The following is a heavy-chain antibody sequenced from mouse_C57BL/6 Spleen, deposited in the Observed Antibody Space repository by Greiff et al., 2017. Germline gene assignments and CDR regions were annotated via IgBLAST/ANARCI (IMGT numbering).Heavy chain of an antibody. Sequence: EVQVVESGGGLVKPGGSLKLSCAASGFTFSSYTMSWVRQTPEKRLEWVATISGGGGNTYYPDSVKGRFTISRDNARNTLYLQMSSLRSEDTALYYCAGHCGPITTVVDWYFDVWGTGTTVTVSS. D-gene: IGHD1-1*01. CDR1: GFTFSSYT. CDR2: ISGGGGNT. J-gene: IGHJ1*03. CDR3: AGHCGPITTVVDWYFDV. V-gene: IGHV5-9*01.